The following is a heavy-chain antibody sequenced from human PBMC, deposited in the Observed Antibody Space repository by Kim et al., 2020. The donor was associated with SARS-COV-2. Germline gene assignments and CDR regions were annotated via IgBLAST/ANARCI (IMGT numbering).Heavy chain of an antibody. D-gene: IGHD3-22*01. Sequence: GGSLRLSCAASGFTFSSYAMSWVRQAPGKGLEWVSAISGSGGSTYYADSVKGRFTISRDNSKNTLYLQMNSLRADDTAVYYCAKDQTYYYYDSSGYYGFDYWGQGTLVTVSS. CDR1: GFTFSSYA. CDR2: ISGSGGST. J-gene: IGHJ4*02. CDR3: AKDQTYYYYDSSGYYGFDY. V-gene: IGHV3-23*01.